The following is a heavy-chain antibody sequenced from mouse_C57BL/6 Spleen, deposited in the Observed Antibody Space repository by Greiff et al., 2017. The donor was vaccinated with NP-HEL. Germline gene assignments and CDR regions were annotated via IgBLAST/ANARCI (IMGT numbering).Heavy chain of an antibody. CDR1: GFTFSSYG. CDR2: ISSGGSYT. J-gene: IGHJ2*01. Sequence: EVHLVESGGDLVKPGGSLKLSCAASGFTFSSYGMSWVRQTPDKRLEWVATISSGGSYTYYPDSVKGRFTISRDNAKNTLYLQMSSLKSEDTAMYYCARHESSLDYWGQGTTFTVSS. V-gene: IGHV5-6*01. CDR3: ARHESSLDY.